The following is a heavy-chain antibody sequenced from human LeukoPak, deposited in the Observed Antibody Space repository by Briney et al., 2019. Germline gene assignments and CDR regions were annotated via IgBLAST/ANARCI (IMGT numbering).Heavy chain of an antibody. CDR2: IYYSGST. V-gene: IGHV4-59*01. J-gene: IGHJ4*02. CDR3: ATLIIGSNSGWYFRS. Sequence: PSETLSLTCSVPSGSLTTYYWSWIRQSPGKGLEWIGYIYYSGSTNYSPSLKSRITMSVDTSKSQFSLRLSSVTAADTAIYYCATLIIGSNSGWYFRSWGQGILVTVSS. CDR1: SGSLTTYY. D-gene: IGHD6-19*01.